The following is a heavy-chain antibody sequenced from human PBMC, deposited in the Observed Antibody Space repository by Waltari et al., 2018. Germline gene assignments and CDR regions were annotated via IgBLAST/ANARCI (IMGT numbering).Heavy chain of an antibody. CDR3: ARGLGYCSSTSCYTDYNWFDP. V-gene: IGHV4-59*01. Sequence: QVQLQESGPGLVKPSETLSLTCTVSGCSISSYYWRWIRHPPGKGLEWIGYIYYSGSTNYNPSLKSRVTISVDTSKNQFSLKLSSVTAADTAVYYCARGLGYCSSTSCYTDYNWFDPWGQGTLVTVSS. J-gene: IGHJ5*02. CDR1: GCSISSYY. D-gene: IGHD2-2*02. CDR2: IYYSGST.